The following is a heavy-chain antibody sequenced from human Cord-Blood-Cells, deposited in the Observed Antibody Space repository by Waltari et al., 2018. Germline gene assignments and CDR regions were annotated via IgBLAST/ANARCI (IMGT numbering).Heavy chain of an antibody. CDR1: GFPFSSYA. V-gene: IGHV3-30-3*01. CDR2: ISDDGSNK. CDR3: AREGGGEYFDY. J-gene: IGHJ4*02. D-gene: IGHD3-16*01. Sequence: QVQLVESGGGVVQPGRSLRLSCAASGFPFSSYAMQWARQAPGTGLEWVAVISDDGSNKYYADSVKGRFTISRDNSKNTLYLQMNSLRAEDTAVYYCAREGGGEYFDYWGQGTLVTVSS.